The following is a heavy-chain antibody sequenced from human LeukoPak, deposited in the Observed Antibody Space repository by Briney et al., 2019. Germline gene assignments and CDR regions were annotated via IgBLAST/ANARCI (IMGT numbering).Heavy chain of an antibody. Sequence: WETLSLTCTFSGGSLSSSSYYWGWIRQPPGKGLEWIGSIYYSGSTYYNPSLKSRVTISVDTSKNQFSLKLSSVTAADTAVYYCARRSNYYDSGNYFDYWGQGTLVTVSS. CDR3: ARRSNYYDSGNYFDY. CDR1: GGSLSSSSYY. CDR2: IYYSGST. D-gene: IGHD3-22*01. V-gene: IGHV4-39*01. J-gene: IGHJ4*02.